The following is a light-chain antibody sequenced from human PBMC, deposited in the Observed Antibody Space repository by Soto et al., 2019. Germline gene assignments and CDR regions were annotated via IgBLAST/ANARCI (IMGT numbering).Light chain of an antibody. V-gene: IGKV1-5*01. Sequence: DIQMTQSPSALSASVGDRVTITCRAIQNIISWLAWYQQKAGKSPKSLIYDASSLESGVTSRMSGSGSRTKFTLTSTNLQPHDSATYYCQQRNVWPPITFGQGTRLEIK. J-gene: IGKJ5*01. CDR3: QQRNVWPPIT. CDR2: DAS. CDR1: QNIISW.